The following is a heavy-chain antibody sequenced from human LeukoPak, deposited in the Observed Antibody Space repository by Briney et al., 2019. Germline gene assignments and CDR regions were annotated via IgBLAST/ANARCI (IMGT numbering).Heavy chain of an antibody. CDR2: INADNGNT. V-gene: IGHV1-3*01. D-gene: IGHD6-13*01. Sequence: ASVKVSCKASGYTFTSYAMHCVRQAPGQRLEWMGWINADNGNTEYSQKFQGRVTIVRDTSASTAYMELSSLKSEDTAVYYCARGPGGSWAPFDYWGQGTLVTVSS. J-gene: IGHJ4*02. CDR1: GYTFTSYA. CDR3: ARGPGGSWAPFDY.